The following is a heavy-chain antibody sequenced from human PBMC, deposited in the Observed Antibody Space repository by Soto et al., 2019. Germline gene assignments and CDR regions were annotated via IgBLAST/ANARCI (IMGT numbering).Heavy chain of an antibody. J-gene: IGHJ4*02. CDR1: GGSISSSSYY. Sequence: QLQLQESGPGLVKPSETLSLTCTVSGGSISSSSYYWGWIRQPPGKGLEWIGSIYYSGSTYYNPSLKSRVTISVDTSKNQFSLKLSSVTAADTAVYYCARHKGEEKQQLDAIDYWGQGTLVTVSS. CDR2: IYYSGST. V-gene: IGHV4-39*01. D-gene: IGHD6-13*01. CDR3: ARHKGEEKQQLDAIDY.